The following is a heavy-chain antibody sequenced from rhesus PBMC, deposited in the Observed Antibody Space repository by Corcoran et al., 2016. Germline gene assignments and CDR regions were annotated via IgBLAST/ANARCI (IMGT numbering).Heavy chain of an antibody. CDR3: VRHPEHANFEYRFPV. V-gene: IGHV4-127*01. D-gene: IGHD4-17*01. CDR2: IGGSGGDT. CDR1: GYSISSGYG. J-gene: IGHJ5-1*01. Sequence: QGQLQESGPGLVKPSETLSLTCSVSGYSISSGYGWSWIRQFPGKGLEWIGYIGGSGGDTKKTPSLGSRVTISKDTTKNQFSLTLTAVVAADTAVYYCVRHPEHANFEYRFPVWGAGVLVTVSS.